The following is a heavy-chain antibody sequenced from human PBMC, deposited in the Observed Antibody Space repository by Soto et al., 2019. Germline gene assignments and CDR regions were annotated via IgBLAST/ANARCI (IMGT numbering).Heavy chain of an antibody. CDR3: TRGSNVAAVIDY. CDR2: MNPNSGNT. Sequence: ASVKVSCKASGYTFTSYDINWVRQATGQGLEWTGWMNPNSGNTGYAQKFQGRVTMTRNPSMSTAYMELSSLRSEDTAVYYCTRGSNVAAVIDYWGQGTLVTVSS. J-gene: IGHJ4*02. CDR1: GYTFTSYD. D-gene: IGHD6-13*01. V-gene: IGHV1-8*01.